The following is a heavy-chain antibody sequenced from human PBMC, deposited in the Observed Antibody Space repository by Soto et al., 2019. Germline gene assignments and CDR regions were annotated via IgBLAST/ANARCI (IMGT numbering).Heavy chain of an antibody. J-gene: IGHJ3*01. D-gene: IGHD3-3*02. Sequence: PGGSLRLSCAASGFTFSGSAMHWVRQASGKGLEWVGRIRSKANSYATAYAASVKGRFTISRDDSKNTAYLQMNSLKTEDTAVYYCTREMVFAFLGPSWGQGTMVTVSS. V-gene: IGHV3-73*01. CDR1: GFTFSGSA. CDR2: IRSKANSYAT. CDR3: TREMVFAFLGPS.